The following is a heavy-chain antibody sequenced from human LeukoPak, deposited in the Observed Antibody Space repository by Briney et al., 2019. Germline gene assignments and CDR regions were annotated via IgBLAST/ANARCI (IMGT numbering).Heavy chain of an antibody. CDR1: GFNFNNFP. V-gene: IGHV3-23*01. J-gene: IGHJ4*02. CDR2: MTGPADTT. Sequence: GGSLRLSCAASGFNFNNFPMSWVRQAPGKGLEWLSAMTGPADTTYYAESVKGRFTISRDYSKSMVFLQMNSLRVEDTAIYYCAKWAEIDNMGQGTLVTVSS. CDR3: AKWAEIDN.